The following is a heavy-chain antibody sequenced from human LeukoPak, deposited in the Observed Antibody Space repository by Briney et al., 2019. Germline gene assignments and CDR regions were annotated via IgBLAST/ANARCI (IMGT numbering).Heavy chain of an antibody. V-gene: IGHV3-33*01. CDR2: IWYDGSNK. CDR3: ASGGADDAFDI. Sequence: GRSLRLSCAASGFTFSSYGMHWVRQAPGKGLEWVAVIWYDGSNKYYADSVKGRFTISRDNSKNTLYLQMNILRAEDTAMYYCASGGADDAFDIWGQGTMVTVSS. D-gene: IGHD1-26*01. CDR1: GFTFSSYG. J-gene: IGHJ3*02.